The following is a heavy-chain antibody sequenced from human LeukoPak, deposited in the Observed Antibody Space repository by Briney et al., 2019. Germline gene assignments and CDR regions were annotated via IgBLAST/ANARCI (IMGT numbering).Heavy chain of an antibody. CDR2: ISGSGGST. D-gene: IGHD3-10*01. V-gene: IGHV3-23*01. Sequence: SGGSLRLSCAASGFTFSSYAMSWVRQAPGKGLEWVSAISGSGGSTYYADSVKGRFTISRDNSKNTLYLQMNSLRAEDTAVYYCAKASDNVLLWFGELLHPFDYWGQGTLVTVSS. CDR1: GFTFSSYA. CDR3: AKASDNVLLWFGELLHPFDY. J-gene: IGHJ4*02.